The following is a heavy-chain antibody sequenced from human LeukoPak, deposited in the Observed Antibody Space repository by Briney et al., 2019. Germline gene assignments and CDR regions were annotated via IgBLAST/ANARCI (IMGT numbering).Heavy chain of an antibody. CDR1: GGSISGHY. CDR2: IYYSGST. D-gene: IGHD3-10*01. J-gene: IGHJ6*03. CDR3: ARDRFGEDYMDV. V-gene: IGHV4-59*11. Sequence: PSETLSLTCTVSGGSISGHYWSWIRQPPGKGLEWIGYIYYSGSTNYNPSLKSQVTISVDTSKNQFSLKLSSVTAADTAVYYCARDRFGEDYMDVWGKGTTVTVSS.